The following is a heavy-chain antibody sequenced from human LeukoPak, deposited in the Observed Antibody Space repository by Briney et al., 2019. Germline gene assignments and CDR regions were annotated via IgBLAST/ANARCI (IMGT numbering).Heavy chain of an antibody. CDR3: AIRDGYRDY. J-gene: IGHJ4*02. Sequence: ASVKVSCKASGYTFTTYAMHWVRQAPGQTLEWLGWINPANGYARYSQELQGRVSITRDISASAAYLDLSSLTSEDTAVYYCAIRDGYRDYWGQGTLVTVSS. CDR2: INPANGYA. V-gene: IGHV1-3*03. CDR1: GYTFTTYA. D-gene: IGHD5-24*01.